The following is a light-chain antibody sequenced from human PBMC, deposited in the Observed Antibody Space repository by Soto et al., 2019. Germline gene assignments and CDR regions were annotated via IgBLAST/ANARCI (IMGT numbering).Light chain of an antibody. J-gene: IGLJ1*01. CDR1: GSNIGNNY. Sequence: QSVLTRPPSVSAAPGQKVTISCSGSGSNIGNNYVSWYQQLPGTAPELLIYDSNKRPSGIPDRFSGSKSGTSATLGITGLQTGDEADYYCGTWDSSLSAYVFGTGTKATVL. V-gene: IGLV1-51*01. CDR2: DSN. CDR3: GTWDSSLSAYV.